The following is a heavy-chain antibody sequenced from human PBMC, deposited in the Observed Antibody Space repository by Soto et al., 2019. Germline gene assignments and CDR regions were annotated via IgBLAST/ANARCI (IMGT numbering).Heavy chain of an antibody. CDR3: ARDVGDSAYSAFDI. Sequence: GSLRLSCAVSGFPFSNYNMNWVRQAPGKGLGWVAYISSSSSTINYADSVQGRFTISRDNAKNSLYLQMNSLRDDDTAVYFCARDVGDSAYSAFDIWGQGTMVTVSS. CDR2: ISSSSSTI. CDR1: GFPFSNYN. V-gene: IGHV3-48*02. D-gene: IGHD4-4*01. J-gene: IGHJ3*02.